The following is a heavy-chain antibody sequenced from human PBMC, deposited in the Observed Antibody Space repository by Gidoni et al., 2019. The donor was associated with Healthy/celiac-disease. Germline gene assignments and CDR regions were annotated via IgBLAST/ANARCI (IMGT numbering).Heavy chain of an antibody. Sequence: EVQLLESGGGLVQPGGSLRLSCAASGFTFSRYAMSWVRQAPGKGLEWVSAISGSGGSTYYADSVKGRFTISRDNSKNTLYLQMNSLRAEDTAVYYCAKRGGDYYDSSGYYFAFDYWGQGTLVTVSS. J-gene: IGHJ4*02. CDR1: GFTFSRYA. CDR3: AKRGGDYYDSSGYYFAFDY. CDR2: ISGSGGST. V-gene: IGHV3-23*01. D-gene: IGHD3-22*01.